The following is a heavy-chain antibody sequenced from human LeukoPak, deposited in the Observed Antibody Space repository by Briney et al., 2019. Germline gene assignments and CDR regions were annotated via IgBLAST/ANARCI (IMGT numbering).Heavy chain of an antibody. CDR2: IYYNGKT. Sequence: PSETQSLTCTVSGGSMSSYYWSWIRQPPGKGLEWIGYIYYNGKTNYSPSLNSRVTTSVDTSRNQFSLKLNSVTAADTAVYYCARGGWSVDYWGQGTLVTVSS. D-gene: IGHD6-19*01. CDR1: GGSMSSYY. J-gene: IGHJ4*02. V-gene: IGHV4-59*08. CDR3: ARGGWSVDY.